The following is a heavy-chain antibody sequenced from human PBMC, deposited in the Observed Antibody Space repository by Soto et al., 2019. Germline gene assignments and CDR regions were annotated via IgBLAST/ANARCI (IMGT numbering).Heavy chain of an antibody. CDR2: IVVGSGNT. Sequence: SVKVSCKASGFTFTSSAVLWVRQARGQRLEWIGWIVVGSGNTNYAQKFQERVTITRDMSTSTAYMELSSLRSEDTAVYYCAADPWTYYYYYGMDVWGQGTTVTVSS. V-gene: IGHV1-58*01. CDR1: GFTFTSSA. CDR3: AADPWTYYYYYGMDV. J-gene: IGHJ6*02. D-gene: IGHD1-1*01.